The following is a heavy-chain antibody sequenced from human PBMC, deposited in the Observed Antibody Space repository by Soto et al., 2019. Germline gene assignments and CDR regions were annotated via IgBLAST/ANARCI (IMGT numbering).Heavy chain of an antibody. CDR3: ARVNVAVVYFDY. D-gene: IGHD2-2*01. V-gene: IGHV4-59*01. J-gene: IGHJ4*02. CDR1: HGSISSFL. Sequence: ASQTLSLTGTFSHGSISSFLWYWIGQPPGKGLEWIGYIYHSGSINYNPSLKSRVTISVDTSKNQFSLKLSSVTAADTAVYYCARVNVAVVYFDYWGQGTQVTVS. CDR2: IYHSGSI.